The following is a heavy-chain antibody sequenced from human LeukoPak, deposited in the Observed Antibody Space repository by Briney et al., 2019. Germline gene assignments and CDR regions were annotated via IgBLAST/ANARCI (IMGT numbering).Heavy chain of an antibody. D-gene: IGHD6-13*01. CDR3: ARAPAAAGTDAFDI. Sequence: GGSLRLSCAASGFTFSSYIVNWVRQAPGKGLEWVSSISTSSSYIYYADSVKGRFTISRDNAKNLLYLQMNSLRAEDTAVYYCARAPAAAGTDAFDIWGQGTMVTVSS. V-gene: IGHV3-21*01. CDR1: GFTFSSYI. J-gene: IGHJ3*02. CDR2: ISTSSSYI.